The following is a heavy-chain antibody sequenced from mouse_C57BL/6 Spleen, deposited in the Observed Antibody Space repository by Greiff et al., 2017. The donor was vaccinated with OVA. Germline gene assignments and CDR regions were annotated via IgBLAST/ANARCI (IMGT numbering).Heavy chain of an antibody. J-gene: IGHJ3*01. CDR1: GYTFTDYY. CDR2: IYPGSGNT. Sequence: VQLQQSGAELVRPGASVKLSCKASGYTFTDYYINWVKQRPGQGLEWIARIYPGSGNTYYNEKFKGKATLTAEKSSSTAYMQLSSLTSEDSAVYFCARSGYDYGSWFAYWGQGTLVTVSA. CDR3: ARSGYDYGSWFAY. V-gene: IGHV1-76*01. D-gene: IGHD2-4*01.